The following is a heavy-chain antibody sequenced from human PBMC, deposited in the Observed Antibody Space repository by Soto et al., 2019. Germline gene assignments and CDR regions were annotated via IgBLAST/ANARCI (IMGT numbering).Heavy chain of an antibody. CDR2: IWYDGSNK. V-gene: IGHV3-33*01. D-gene: IGHD3-10*01. CDR3: ARDVARFGEMRAFDI. Sequence: ESGGGVVQPGRSLRLSCAASGFTFSSYGMHWVRQAPGKGLEWVAVIWYDGSNKYYADSVKGRFTISRDNSKNTLYLQMNSLRAEDTAVYYCARDVARFGEMRAFDIWGQGTMVTVSS. J-gene: IGHJ3*02. CDR1: GFTFSSYG.